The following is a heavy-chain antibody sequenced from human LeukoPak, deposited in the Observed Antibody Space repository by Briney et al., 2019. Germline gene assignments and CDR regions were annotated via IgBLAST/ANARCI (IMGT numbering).Heavy chain of an antibody. CDR1: GGSISSYY. J-gene: IGHJ5*02. CDR3: ARVELGNSWFDP. V-gene: IGHV4-59*01. D-gene: IGHD7-27*01. CDR2: IYYSGST. Sequence: SETLSLTCTVSGGSISSYYWSWIRQPPGQGLEWIGYIYYSGSTNYNPSLKSRVTISVDTSKNQFSLKLSSVTAADTAVYYCARVELGNSWFDPWGQGTLVTVSS.